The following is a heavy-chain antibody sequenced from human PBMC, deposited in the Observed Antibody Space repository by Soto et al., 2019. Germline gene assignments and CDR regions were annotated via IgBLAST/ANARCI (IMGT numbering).Heavy chain of an antibody. CDR1: GFTFSTYT. CDR3: ARERGSGWTFDY. J-gene: IGHJ4*02. Sequence: EVQLVESGGDLEQPGGSWRLSGEASGFTFSTYTMNWVGQAPGRGLGWVPSISSSSTIYYADSVKGRFTISRDNVQNSLYLQMHSLRAEDTAVYYCARERGSGWTFDYWGQGTLVTVSS. V-gene: IGHV3-48*01. D-gene: IGHD6-19*01. CDR2: ISSSSTI.